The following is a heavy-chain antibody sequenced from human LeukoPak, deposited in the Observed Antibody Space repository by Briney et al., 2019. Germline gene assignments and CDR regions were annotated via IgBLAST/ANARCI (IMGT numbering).Heavy chain of an antibody. V-gene: IGHV4-4*02. J-gene: IGHJ4*02. Sequence: PSGTLSLICGVSGGSISTTNWWTWVRQPPGKGLEWIGEVHLDGRTNYNPSLESRVTMSVDLSENHMSLKLTFVTAADTAVYYCAREGGYFRPLDYMGQGTLVTVSS. CDR3: AREGGYFRPLDY. CDR1: GGSISTTNW. CDR2: VHLDGRT. D-gene: IGHD3-22*01.